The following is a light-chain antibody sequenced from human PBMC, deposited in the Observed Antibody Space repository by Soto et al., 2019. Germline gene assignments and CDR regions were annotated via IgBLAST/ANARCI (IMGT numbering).Light chain of an antibody. CDR2: ATS. CDR1: QGIRND. V-gene: IGKV1-6*01. J-gene: IGKJ2*01. CDR3: QQYYSFPYT. Sequence: AIQMTQSPSSLSASVGDRVTITCRASQGIRNDLGWYQQKPGKAPNLLIFATSTLHSGVPSRFSGSGFGTDFTLSISGLQSEDFATYYCQQYYSFPYTFGRGTKVDIK.